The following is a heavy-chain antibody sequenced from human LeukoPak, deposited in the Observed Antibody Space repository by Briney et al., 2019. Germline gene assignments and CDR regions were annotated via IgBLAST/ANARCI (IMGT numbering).Heavy chain of an antibody. Sequence: TSETLSLTCTVSGGSISSSSYYWGWIRQPPGKGLEWIGSIYYSGSTYYNPSLKSRATISVDTSKNQFSLKLSSVTAADTAVYYCASGNYYDSSGYYPFDYWGQGTLVTVSS. CDR2: IYYSGST. D-gene: IGHD3-22*01. CDR3: ASGNYYDSSGYYPFDY. J-gene: IGHJ4*02. V-gene: IGHV4-39*07. CDR1: GGSISSSSYY.